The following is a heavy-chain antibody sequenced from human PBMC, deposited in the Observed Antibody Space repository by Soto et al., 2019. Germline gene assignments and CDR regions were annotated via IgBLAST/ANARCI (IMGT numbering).Heavy chain of an antibody. J-gene: IGHJ4*02. CDR1: GFTFSNAW. CDR2: IKSKTDGGTT. Sequence: EVQLVESGGGLVKPGGSLRLSCAASGFTFSNAWMSWVRQAPGKGLEWVGRIKSKTDGGTTDYAAPVKGRFTISRDDSKNTLYLQMNSLKTEDTAVYYCTTASYYGSGSHFDYWGQGTLVTVSS. V-gene: IGHV3-15*01. CDR3: TTASYYGSGSHFDY. D-gene: IGHD3-10*01.